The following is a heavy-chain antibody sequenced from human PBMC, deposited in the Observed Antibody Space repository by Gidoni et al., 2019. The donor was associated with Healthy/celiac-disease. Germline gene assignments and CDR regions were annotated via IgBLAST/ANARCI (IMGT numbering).Heavy chain of an antibody. CDR1: GFTFSSYW. D-gene: IGHD4-17*01. CDR2: IKQDGSEK. CDR3: ARDATTVVTESYWYFDL. V-gene: IGHV3-7*01. Sequence: EVQLVESGGGLVQPGGSLRLSCAASGFTFSSYWMSWVRQAPGKGLEWVANIKQDGSEKYYVDSVKGRFTISRDNAKNSLYLQMNSLRAEDTAVYYCARDATTVVTESYWYFDLWGRGTLVTVSS. J-gene: IGHJ2*01.